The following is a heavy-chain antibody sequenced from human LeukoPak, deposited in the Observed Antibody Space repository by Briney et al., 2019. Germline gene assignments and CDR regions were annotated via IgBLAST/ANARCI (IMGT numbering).Heavy chain of an antibody. V-gene: IGHV4-39*01. J-gene: IGHJ4*02. D-gene: IGHD2-8*01. Sequence: NPSETLSLTCTVSGDSISSSSYYWGWIRQPPGKGLEWIGSIYYSGSTYYNPSLKSRVTISVDTSKNQFSLKLSSVTAADTAVYYCARSLKYCSSGVCYFDYWGQGTLVTVSS. CDR3: ARSLKYCSSGVCYFDY. CDR1: GDSISSSSYY. CDR2: IYYSGST.